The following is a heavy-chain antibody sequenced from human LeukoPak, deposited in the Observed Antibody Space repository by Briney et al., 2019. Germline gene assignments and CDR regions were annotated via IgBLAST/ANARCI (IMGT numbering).Heavy chain of an antibody. CDR1: GAPIRSYY. CDR3: ARSYDTNNRQRFDY. CDR2: MYYSESP. V-gene: IGHV4-59*08. J-gene: IGHJ4*02. Sequence: PSETLSLTCTVSGAPIRSYYWSWIRQPPGKGPEWIAYMYYSESPNYNPSLKSRVTMSGDTSRNQFSLNMNSVTAADTAVYYCARSYDTNNRQRFDYWGQGILVTVSP. D-gene: IGHD3-10*01.